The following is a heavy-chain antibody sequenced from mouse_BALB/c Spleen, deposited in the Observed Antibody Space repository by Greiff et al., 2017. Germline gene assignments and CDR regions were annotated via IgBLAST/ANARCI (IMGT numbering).Heavy chain of an antibody. J-gene: IGHJ4*01. CDR2: IYPGNVNT. Sequence: QVQLKQSGPELVKPGASVRISCKASGYTFTSYYIHWVKQRPGQGLEWIGWIYPGNVNTKYNEKFKGKATLTADKSSSTAYMQLSSLTSEDSAVYFCARWGQLGPDYYAMDYWGQGTSVTVSS. CDR1: GYTFTSYY. CDR3: ARWGQLGPDYYAMDY. V-gene: IGHV1S56*01. D-gene: IGHD3-2*01.